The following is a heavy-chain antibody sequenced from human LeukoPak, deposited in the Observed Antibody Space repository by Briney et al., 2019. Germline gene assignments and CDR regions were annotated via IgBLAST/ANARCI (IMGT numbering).Heavy chain of an antibody. CDR2: MYSSGST. Sequence: SETLSLTCTVSGGSISSYCWSWIRQPPGKGLEWIGYMYSSGSTNYNPSLKSRVTISVDTSKNQFSLKLSSVTAADTAVYYCARNRGYYDYVWGSYLSSNWFDPWGQGTLVTVSS. J-gene: IGHJ5*02. V-gene: IGHV4-59*08. D-gene: IGHD3-16*01. CDR1: GGSISSYC. CDR3: ARNRGYYDYVWGSYLSSNWFDP.